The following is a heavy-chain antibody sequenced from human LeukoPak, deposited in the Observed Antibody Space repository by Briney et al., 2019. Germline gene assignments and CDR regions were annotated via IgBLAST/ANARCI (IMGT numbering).Heavy chain of an antibody. CDR3: AKNGDRGAYCTGGTCYPYFYYYMDV. CDR1: GFTFSSYA. V-gene: IGHV3-23*01. D-gene: IGHD2-15*01. J-gene: IGHJ6*03. Sequence: GGSPRLSCAAPGFTFSSYAMSWVRQAPGKGLEWVSAISGSGGSAYYADSVKGRFTISRDNSKNTLYLQMNSLRAEDTAIYYCAKNGDRGAYCTGGTCYPYFYYYMDVWGKGTTVTISS. CDR2: ISGSGGSA.